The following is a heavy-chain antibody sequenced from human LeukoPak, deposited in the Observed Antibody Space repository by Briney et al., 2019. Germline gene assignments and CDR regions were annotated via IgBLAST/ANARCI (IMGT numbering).Heavy chain of an antibody. CDR1: GFSFSNFA. J-gene: IGHJ5*02. V-gene: IGHV3-7*01. D-gene: IGHD6-6*01. Sequence: GGSLRLSCAASGFSFSNFAIHWVRQAPGKGLEWVANINEDGSEKYYVGSVEGRFTISRDNAKNSLYLQMNSLRAEDSALYYCASSTYSSSPSWGQGTLVTVSS. CDR3: ASSTYSSSPS. CDR2: INEDGSEK.